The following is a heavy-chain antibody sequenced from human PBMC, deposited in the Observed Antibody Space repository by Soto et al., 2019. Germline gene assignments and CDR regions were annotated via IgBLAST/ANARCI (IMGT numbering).Heavy chain of an antibody. Sequence: QVQLQESGPGLVKPSETLSLTCTVSGVSITPYFWSWIRQPAGEAPEWLGHIYASGRTTYNPSLKSRVTMFVSQTQVSLRLTSVTAADTAVYYCARHFDVDPSLDHYYFDLWGRGALVTVSS. CDR1: GVSITPYF. CDR3: ARHFDVDPSLDHYYFDL. J-gene: IGHJ2*01. V-gene: IGHV4-4*07. D-gene: IGHD3-9*01. CDR2: IYASGRT.